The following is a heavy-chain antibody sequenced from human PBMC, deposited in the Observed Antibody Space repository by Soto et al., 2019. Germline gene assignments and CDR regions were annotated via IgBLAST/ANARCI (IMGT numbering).Heavy chain of an antibody. CDR3: AKDIRRGSYSSSWQNYYYYGMDV. CDR2: ISWDGGST. D-gene: IGHD6-13*01. Sequence: GGSLRLSCAASGFTFDDYTMHWVRQAPGKGLEWVSLISWDGGSTYYADSVKGRFTISRDNSKNSLYLQMNSLRTEDTALYYCAKDIRRGSYSSSWQNYYYYGMDVWGQGTTVTVSS. CDR1: GFTFDDYT. V-gene: IGHV3-43*01. J-gene: IGHJ6*02.